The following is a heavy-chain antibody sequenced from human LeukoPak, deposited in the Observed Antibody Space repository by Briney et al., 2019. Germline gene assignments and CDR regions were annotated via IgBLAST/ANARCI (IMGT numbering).Heavy chain of an antibody. D-gene: IGHD3-22*01. J-gene: IGHJ4*02. V-gene: IGHV4-34*01. CDR2: IGHGGGT. Sequence: SETLSLTYAVYGGSFSSYYWSWIRQSPGKGLEWIGEIGHGGGTNYNPSLKSRVAISLDKSRNQFSLKLTSVTAADTAVYYCASGSDSSGYFYYFDYWGQGSLVTVSS. CDR1: GGSFSSYY. CDR3: ASGSDSSGYFYYFDY.